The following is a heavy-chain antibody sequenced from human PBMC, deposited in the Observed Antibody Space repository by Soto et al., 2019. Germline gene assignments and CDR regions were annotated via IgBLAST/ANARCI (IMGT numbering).Heavy chain of an antibody. CDR2: IIPIFGTA. V-gene: IGHV1-69*13. J-gene: IGHJ5*02. Sequence: SVNVSCKASGGTFSSYAISWVRQAPGQGLEWMGGIIPIFGTANYAQKFQGRVTITADESTSTAYMELSSLRSEDTAVYYCARDLGIVVVPAAIGNWFDPWGQGTLVTVSS. CDR3: ARDLGIVVVPAAIGNWFDP. D-gene: IGHD2-2*01. CDR1: GGTFSSYA.